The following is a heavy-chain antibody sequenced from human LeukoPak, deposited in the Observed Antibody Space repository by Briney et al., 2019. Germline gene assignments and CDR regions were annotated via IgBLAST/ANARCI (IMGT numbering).Heavy chain of an antibody. D-gene: IGHD3-3*01. CDR3: ARDRAQGYDFWSGYPY. Sequence: ASVKVSCKVSGYTLTELSMHWVRQAPGKGLEWMGWISAYNGNTNYAQKLQGRVTMTTDTSTSTAYMELRSLRSDDTAVYYCARDRAQGYDFWSGYPYWGQGTLVTVSS. J-gene: IGHJ4*02. CDR2: ISAYNGNT. V-gene: IGHV1-18*01. CDR1: GYTLTELS.